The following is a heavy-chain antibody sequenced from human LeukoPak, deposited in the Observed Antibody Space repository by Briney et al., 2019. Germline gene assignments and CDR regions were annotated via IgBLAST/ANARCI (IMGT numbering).Heavy chain of an antibody. D-gene: IGHD6-19*01. J-gene: IGHJ4*02. Sequence: SETLSLTCTVSGGSISSYYCTWIRQSAGKGLEWIGRVYTSGSTNYNPSLKSRITISLDTSKNQFSLNLNSVTAADTALYFCARAAGSGLIDYWGQGILVIVSS. V-gene: IGHV4-4*07. CDR1: GGSISSYY. CDR2: VYTSGST. CDR3: ARAAGSGLIDY.